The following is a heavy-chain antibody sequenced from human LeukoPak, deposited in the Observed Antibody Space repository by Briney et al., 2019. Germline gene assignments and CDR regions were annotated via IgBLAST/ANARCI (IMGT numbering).Heavy chain of an antibody. CDR3: ARSEVTPYGYFDY. V-gene: IGHV3-48*01. CDR1: GFTFSSYA. CDR2: ISSSSSTI. D-gene: IGHD3-10*01. Sequence: GGSLRLSCAASGFTFSSYAMSWVRQAPGKGLEWVSYISSSSSTIYYVESVKGRFTISRDNAKNSLYLQMNSLRAEDTAVYYCARSEVTPYGYFDYWGQGTLVTVSS. J-gene: IGHJ4*02.